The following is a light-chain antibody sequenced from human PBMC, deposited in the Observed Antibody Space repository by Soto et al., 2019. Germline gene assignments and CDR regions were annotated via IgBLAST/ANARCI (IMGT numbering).Light chain of an antibody. Sequence: EIVMTQSPATLSVSPGERATLSCRASQSVSSNLAWYQQKPGQAPRLLIYAASTRATGIPARFSGSGSRTEFTLTISSLQSEDFAVYYCQQYNNWWTFGQGTKVEIK. CDR3: QQYNNWWT. CDR1: QSVSSN. V-gene: IGKV3-15*01. CDR2: AAS. J-gene: IGKJ1*01.